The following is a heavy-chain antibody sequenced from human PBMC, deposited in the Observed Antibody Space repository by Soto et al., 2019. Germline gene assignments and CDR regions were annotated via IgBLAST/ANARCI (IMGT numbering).Heavy chain of an antibody. CDR3: ARFPDYGAYVAP. CDR1: SGSISNYY. Sequence: SETLSLTCGLGSGSISNYYWSWIRQPPGKGLEWIGYIYYNGSTTYKYNPSLESRVTISEHTSKNQFSLKLTSVTAADTAIYYCARFPDYGAYVAPWGQGTLVTVSS. V-gene: IGHV4-59*08. J-gene: IGHJ5*02. D-gene: IGHD4-17*01. CDR2: IYYNGSTTY.